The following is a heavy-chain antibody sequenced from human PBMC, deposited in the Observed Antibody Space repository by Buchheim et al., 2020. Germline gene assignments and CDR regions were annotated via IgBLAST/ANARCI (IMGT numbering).Heavy chain of an antibody. CDR3: LREYSKSSGVRLDV. V-gene: IGHV4-4*02. Sequence: VQLQESGPGLVLPSGTLSLTCGVSGDSINDRNWWSWVRQSPQKGLEWIAEIYHDGATHYNPSLRGRVTISVDKSNNQFSLKLKSVTAADTAIYYCLREYSKSSGVRLDVWGQG. D-gene: IGHD6-6*01. J-gene: IGHJ3*01. CDR2: IYHDGAT. CDR1: GDSINDRNW.